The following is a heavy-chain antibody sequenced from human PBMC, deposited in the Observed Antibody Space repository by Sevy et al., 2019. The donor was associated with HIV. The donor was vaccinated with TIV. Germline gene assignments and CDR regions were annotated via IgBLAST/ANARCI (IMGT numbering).Heavy chain of an antibody. CDR1: GYSLSSHW. CDR3: ARLVNELRYYDSSGYYDPHWYFDL. CDR2: ISLGDSDT. J-gene: IGHJ2*01. Sequence: GESLKISCKDSGYSLSSHWIGWVRQMPGKGLEWMGIISLGDSDTRYSPTFQGQVTISVDKSISTAYLQWSSLKASDTAMYDCARLVNELRYYDSSGYYDPHWYFDLWGRGTLVTVSS. D-gene: IGHD3-22*01. V-gene: IGHV5-51*01.